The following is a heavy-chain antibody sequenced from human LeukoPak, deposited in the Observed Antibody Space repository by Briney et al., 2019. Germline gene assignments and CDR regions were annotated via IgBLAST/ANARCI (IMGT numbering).Heavy chain of an antibody. CDR2: ISGSAGKI. D-gene: IGHD5-18*01. CDR3: AGRVTGYSSGYVY. V-gene: IGHV3-23*01. Sequence: GGSLRLSCVASGFTFSNYAMSWVRQAPGKGLDWVSVISGSAGKIRYAGSVKGRFTISRDNSENTVYLQMNNLRAEDTAVYYCAGRVTGYSSGYVYWGQGTLVTVSS. CDR1: GFTFSNYA. J-gene: IGHJ4*02.